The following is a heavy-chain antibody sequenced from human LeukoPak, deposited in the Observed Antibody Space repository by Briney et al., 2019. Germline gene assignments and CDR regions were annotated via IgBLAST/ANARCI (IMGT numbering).Heavy chain of an antibody. CDR1: EFTFSRYT. CDR3: ARGPPFDY. CDR2: ISSNSYM. Sequence: PGGSLRLSCAASEFTFSRYTMAWVRKAPGKGLEWVSSISSNSYMYYADSVKGRFTISRDNAKNSLYLQMNSLRAEDTAVYYCARGPPFDYWGQGTLVTVSS. V-gene: IGHV3-21*01. J-gene: IGHJ4*02.